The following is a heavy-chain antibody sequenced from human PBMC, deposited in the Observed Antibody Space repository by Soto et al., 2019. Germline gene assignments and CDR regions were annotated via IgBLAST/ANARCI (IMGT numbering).Heavy chain of an antibody. D-gene: IGHD1-26*01. CDR3: ARSTTLEGYYYGMDV. CDR1: GFTFGDYY. J-gene: IGHJ6*02. V-gene: IGHV3-11*06. Sequence: QVQLVESGGGLVKPGGSLRLSCAASGFTFGDYYMSWIRQAPGKGLEWVSYISSSSSYTNYADSVKGRFTISRDNAKNSLYLQMNSLRAEDTAVYYCARSTTLEGYYYGMDVWGQGTTVTVSS. CDR2: ISSSSSYT.